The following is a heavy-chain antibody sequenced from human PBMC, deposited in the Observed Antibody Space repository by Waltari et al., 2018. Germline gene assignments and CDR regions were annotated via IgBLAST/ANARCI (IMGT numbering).Heavy chain of an antibody. CDR1: GFILSGFS. V-gene: IGHV3-30*04. Sequence: LVESGGGVVQPGRSLSLSCSASGFILSGFSMHWVRQAPGKGLEWVAVKPYDGSTEYYADSVKGRFTISRDSSKNTVYLQMDNLRPEDTAVYFCARDPHDLWSGSNWFDPWGQGTLVTVSS. D-gene: IGHD3-3*01. CDR2: KPYDGSTE. CDR3: ARDPHDLWSGSNWFDP. J-gene: IGHJ5*02.